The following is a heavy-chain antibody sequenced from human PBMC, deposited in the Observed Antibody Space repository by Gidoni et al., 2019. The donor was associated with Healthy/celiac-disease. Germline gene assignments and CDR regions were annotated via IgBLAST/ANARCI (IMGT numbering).Heavy chain of an antibody. D-gene: IGHD6-19*01. Sequence: QVQLVESGGGVVQPGRSLRLSCAASGLTFSGYAMHWVPRAPGQGLEWVAVISYDGSNKYYADSVKGRFTISRDNSKNTLYLQMNSLRAEDTAVYYCAREKKQWLKYYFDYWGQGTLVTVSS. J-gene: IGHJ4*02. CDR2: ISYDGSNK. CDR1: GLTFSGYA. V-gene: IGHV3-30*01. CDR3: AREKKQWLKYYFDY.